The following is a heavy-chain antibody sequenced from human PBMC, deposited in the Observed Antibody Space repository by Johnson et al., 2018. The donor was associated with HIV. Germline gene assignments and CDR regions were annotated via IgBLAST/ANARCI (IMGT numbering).Heavy chain of an antibody. Sequence: MQLVESGGGLVQPGRSLRLSCAASGFTFDDYGMSWVRQAPGKGLEWVSGINWNGGSTGYADSVKGRSTISRDNAKTSLYLQMNSLRADDTPVYDCAGGRGWVTLNAVDMWGQGTLVTVSS. V-gene: IGHV3-20*01. CDR1: GFTFDDYG. D-gene: IGHD4-23*01. CDR2: INWNGGST. CDR3: AGGRGWVTLNAVDM. J-gene: IGHJ3*02.